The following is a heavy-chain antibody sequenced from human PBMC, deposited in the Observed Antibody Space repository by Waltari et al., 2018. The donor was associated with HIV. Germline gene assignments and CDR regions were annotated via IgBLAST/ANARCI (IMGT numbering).Heavy chain of an antibody. CDR2: IRHDGSDR. CDR1: GFTLGSYW. D-gene: IGHD1-26*01. V-gene: IGHV3-7*01. Sequence: EVQLVESGGGLVQPGGSLSLSCAASGFTLGSYWMSWVRQPTGKGLGWVANIRHDGSDRYYVESVKGRFTISRDNAKSSLYLQMNSLRAEDTAVYYCARDRYISGTYYGLEDWGQGTLVTVSS. CDR3: ARDRYISGTYYGLED. J-gene: IGHJ1*01.